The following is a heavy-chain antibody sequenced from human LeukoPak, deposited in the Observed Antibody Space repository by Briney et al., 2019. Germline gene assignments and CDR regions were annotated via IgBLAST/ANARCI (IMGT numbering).Heavy chain of an antibody. J-gene: IGHJ4*02. CDR3: AREWTDYYDSSGYYYLDY. Sequence: GGSLRLSCAASGFTVSSNYMSWVRQAPGKGLEWVSVIYSGGSTYYADSVKGRFTISRDNSKNTLYLQMNSLRAEDTAVYYCAREWTDYYDSSGYYYLDYWGQGTLVTVSS. CDR1: GFTVSSNY. V-gene: IGHV3-53*01. CDR2: IYSGGST. D-gene: IGHD3-22*01.